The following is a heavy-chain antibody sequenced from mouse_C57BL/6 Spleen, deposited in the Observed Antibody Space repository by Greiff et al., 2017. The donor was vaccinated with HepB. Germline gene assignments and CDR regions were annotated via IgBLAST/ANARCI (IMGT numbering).Heavy chain of an antibody. CDR2: ISYSGST. J-gene: IGHJ1*03. CDR1: GYSITSDY. D-gene: IGHD1-1*01. Sequence: EVNLVESGPGLAKPSQTLSLTCSVTGYSITSDYWNWIRKFPGNKLEYMGYISYSGSTYYNPSLKSRISITRDTSKNQYYLQLNSVTTEDTATYYCARRGYYGSSYSYWYFDVWGTGTTVTVSS. CDR3: ARRGYYGSSYSYWYFDV. V-gene: IGHV3-8*01.